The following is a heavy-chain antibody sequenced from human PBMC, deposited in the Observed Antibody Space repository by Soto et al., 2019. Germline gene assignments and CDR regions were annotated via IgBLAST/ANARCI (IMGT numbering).Heavy chain of an antibody. CDR1: GYSFSSYW. V-gene: IGHV5-51*01. Sequence: GESLKISCKGSGYSFSSYWIGWVRQMPGKGLEWMGFIYPGDSETRYSPSFRGQVTISVDKSISTAYLQWSSLKDSDTAIYYCDRAYDYAIDHWGQGTLVTVSS. CDR2: IYPGDSET. D-gene: IGHD3-16*01. CDR3: DRAYDYAIDH. J-gene: IGHJ4*02.